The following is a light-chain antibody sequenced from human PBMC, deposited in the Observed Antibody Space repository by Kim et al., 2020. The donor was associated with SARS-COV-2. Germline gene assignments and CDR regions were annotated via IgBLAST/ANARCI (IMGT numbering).Light chain of an antibody. Sequence: QSVLTQPPSASGTLGQSVTISCSGSNSDIGSYYYVSWYQQHPGKAPKLLIYEVTERPSGVPPRFSGSKSANTASLTVSGLQSDDEADYYCCSYAGDNKLIFGGGTQLTVL. J-gene: IGLJ2*01. CDR1: NSDIGSYYY. V-gene: IGLV2-8*01. CDR3: CSYAGDNKLI. CDR2: EVT.